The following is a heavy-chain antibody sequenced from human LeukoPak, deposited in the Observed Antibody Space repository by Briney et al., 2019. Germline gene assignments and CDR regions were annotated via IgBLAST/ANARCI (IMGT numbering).Heavy chain of an antibody. CDR1: GYTFTPYS. CDR2: INPSSGGT. CDR3: ARDISAYGDYDYFDY. V-gene: IGHV1-2*02. J-gene: IGHJ4*02. D-gene: IGHD4-17*01. Sequence: ASVKVSCKASGYTFTPYSMYWVRRAPGQGLEGMGWINPSSGGTNYAQKFQGRVAMTRDTSISTAYMELSGLKSDDTAVYYCARDISAYGDYDYFDYWGQGTLVTVSS.